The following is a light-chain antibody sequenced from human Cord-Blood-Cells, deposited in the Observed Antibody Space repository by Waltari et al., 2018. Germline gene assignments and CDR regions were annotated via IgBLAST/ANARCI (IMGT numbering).Light chain of an antibody. V-gene: IGLV1-47*01. CDR2: RNN. Sequence: QSVLTQPPSASGTPGQRVTLSCSGSSSNLGSNYVYWYPQLPGTAPKPLIYRNNQRPSGVPDRFSGSKSGTSASLAISGLRSEDEADYYCAAWDDSLSGVVFGGGTKLTVL. J-gene: IGLJ2*01. CDR3: AAWDDSLSGVV. CDR1: SSNLGSNY.